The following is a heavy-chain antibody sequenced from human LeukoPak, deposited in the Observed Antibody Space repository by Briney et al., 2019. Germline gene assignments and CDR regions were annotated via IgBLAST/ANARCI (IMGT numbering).Heavy chain of an antibody. V-gene: IGHV1-2*02. Sequence: EAPVKVSCKASGYTLTDYYMHWVRQAPGQGLEWMGWINPNSGGTNYAQKFQGRVTMTRDTSISTAYMELSRLRYDDTAVYYCARASYYDDNSGYPGYYFDYWGQGTLVTVSS. CDR2: INPNSGGT. CDR1: GYTLTDYY. CDR3: ARASYYDDNSGYPGYYFDY. D-gene: IGHD3-22*01. J-gene: IGHJ4*02.